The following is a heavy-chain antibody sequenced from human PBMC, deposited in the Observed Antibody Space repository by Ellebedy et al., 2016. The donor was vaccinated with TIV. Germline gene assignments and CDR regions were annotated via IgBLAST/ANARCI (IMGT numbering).Heavy chain of an antibody. V-gene: IGHV3-21*01. J-gene: IGHJ6*02. D-gene: IGHD2-2*01. CDR1: GFIFSTYS. CDR3: ARDIVVVPAARRPYYYSGMDV. Sequence: GESLKISCEASGFIFSTYSMNWVRQAPGKGLEWVSSISSSSSYIYYADSVKGRFTISRDNAKNSLFLQMNSLRAEDTAVYYCARDIVVVPAARRPYYYSGMDVWGQGTTVTVSS. CDR2: ISSSSSYI.